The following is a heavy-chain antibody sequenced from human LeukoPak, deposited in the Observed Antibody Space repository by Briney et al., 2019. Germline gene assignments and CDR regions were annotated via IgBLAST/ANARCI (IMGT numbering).Heavy chain of an antibody. CDR3: ARAEMATLIDY. D-gene: IGHD5-12*01. V-gene: IGHV3-30-3*01. CDR1: GFTFSSYA. CDR2: ISYDGSNK. J-gene: IGHJ4*02. Sequence: GRSLRLSCAASGFTFSSYAMHWVRQAPGKGLEWVAVISYDGSNKYYADSVKGRFTISRDNSKNTLYLQMNSLRAKDTAVYYCARAEMATLIDYWGQGTLVTVSS.